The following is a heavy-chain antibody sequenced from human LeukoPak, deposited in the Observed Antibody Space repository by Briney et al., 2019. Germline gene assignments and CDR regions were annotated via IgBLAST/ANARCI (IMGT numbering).Heavy chain of an antibody. J-gene: IGHJ4*02. Sequence: SETLSLTCAVYGGSITGYYWSWIRQTPGRGLEWVGEIHYTGATSYNPSLKSRAAISTDTSKNQFSLRLSSVTAADTAVYYCARGNILTGYCFDFWGQGALVTVSS. CDR2: IHYTGAT. CDR3: ARGNILTGYCFDF. CDR1: GGSITGYY. D-gene: IGHD3-9*01. V-gene: IGHV4-34*01.